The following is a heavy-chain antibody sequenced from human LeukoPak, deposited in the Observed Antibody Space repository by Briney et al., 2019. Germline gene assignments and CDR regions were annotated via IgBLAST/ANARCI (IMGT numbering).Heavy chain of an antibody. D-gene: IGHD3-22*01. V-gene: IGHV3-23*01. Sequence: GGSLRLSCAASGFTFSSYAMSWVRQAPGKGLEWVSVISGSGGSTYYADSVKGRFTISRDNSKNTLYLQMNSLRAEDTAVYYCAKDSYDSSGYYVSWGQGTLVTVSS. CDR3: AKDSYDSSGYYVS. CDR1: GFTFSSYA. J-gene: IGHJ5*02. CDR2: ISGSGGST.